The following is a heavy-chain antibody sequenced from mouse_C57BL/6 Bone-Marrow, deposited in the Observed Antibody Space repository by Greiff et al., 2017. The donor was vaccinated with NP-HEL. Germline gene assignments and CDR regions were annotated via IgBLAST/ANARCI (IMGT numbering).Heavy chain of an antibody. D-gene: IGHD1-1*01. CDR1: GFTFSDYG. CDR3: ARIYYGSGGFAY. Sequence: EVKLMESGGGLVQPGGSLKLSCAASGFTFSDYGMAWVRQAPRKGPEWVAFISNLAYSIYYADTVTGRFTISRENAKNTLYLEMSSLRSEDTAMYYCARIYYGSGGFAYWGQGTLVTVSA. J-gene: IGHJ3*01. CDR2: ISNLAYSI. V-gene: IGHV5-15*01.